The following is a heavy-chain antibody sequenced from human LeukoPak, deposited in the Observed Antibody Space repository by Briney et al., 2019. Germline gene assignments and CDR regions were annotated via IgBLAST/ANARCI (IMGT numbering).Heavy chain of an antibody. CDR3: ARDLSSFYDSSGYFPFDN. CDR1: GFTFSSYS. J-gene: IGHJ4*02. D-gene: IGHD3-22*01. Sequence: GGSLRLSCAASGFTFSSYSMNWVRQAPGKGLEWVSSISSSSSYIYYADSVKGRFTISRDNAKNSLYLQMNSLRAEDTAVYYCARDLSSFYDSSGYFPFDNWGQGTLVTVSS. V-gene: IGHV3-21*01. CDR2: ISSSSSYI.